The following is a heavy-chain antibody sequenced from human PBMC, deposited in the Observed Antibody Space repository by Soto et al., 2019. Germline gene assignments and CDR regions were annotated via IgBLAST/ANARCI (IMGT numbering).Heavy chain of an antibody. CDR3: ARGSRDDCGGNDSGGVDL. CDR2: ISYDGSNK. Sequence: QVQLVESGGGVVQPGRSLRLSCAASGFTFSSYAMHWVRQAPGKGLEWVAVISYDGSNKYYADSVKGRFTISRDNSKKALYLQMNSLRAEDTAVYYCARGSRDDCGGNDSGGVDLWGRGTLVTVSS. D-gene: IGHD4-17*01. V-gene: IGHV3-30-3*01. CDR1: GFTFSSYA. J-gene: IGHJ2*01.